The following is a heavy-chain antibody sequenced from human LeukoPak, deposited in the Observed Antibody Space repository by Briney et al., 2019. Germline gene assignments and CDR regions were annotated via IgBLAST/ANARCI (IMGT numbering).Heavy chain of an antibody. V-gene: IGHV1-18*01. CDR2: ISAYNGNT. CDR1: GNTFTNNG. J-gene: IGHJ4*02. Sequence: ASVKVSCKASGNTFTNNGISWVRQAPGQGLEWMGWISAYNGNTNYAQKFQDRVTMTTDTYTNTAYVELRSLRSDDTAVYYCAGSLGYCTSNVCYLKYWGQGTLVTVSS. D-gene: IGHD2-8*01. CDR3: AGSLGYCTSNVCYLKY.